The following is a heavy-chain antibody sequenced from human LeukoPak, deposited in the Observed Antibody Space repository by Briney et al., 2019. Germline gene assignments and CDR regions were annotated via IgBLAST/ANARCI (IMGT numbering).Heavy chain of an antibody. J-gene: IGHJ5*02. CDR3: ARGVAAAGSWFDP. D-gene: IGHD6-13*01. Sequence: PSETLSLTCAVYGGSLSGYYWSWIRQPPGKGLEWIGEINHSGSTNYNPSLKSRVTISVDTSKNQFSLKLSSVTAADTAVYYCARGVAAAGSWFDPWGQGTLVTVSS. V-gene: IGHV4-34*01. CDR2: INHSGST. CDR1: GGSLSGYY.